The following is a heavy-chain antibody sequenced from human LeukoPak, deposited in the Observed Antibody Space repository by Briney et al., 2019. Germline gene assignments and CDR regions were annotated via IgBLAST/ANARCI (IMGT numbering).Heavy chain of an antibody. V-gene: IGHV1-2*02. CDR1: GYTFTGYY. J-gene: IGHJ6*02. D-gene: IGHD2-2*01. CDR2: INPNRGGT. Sequence: ASVKVSCKASGYTFTGYYMHWVRQAPGQGLEWMGWINPNRGGTNYAQKFQGRVTMTRDTSISTAYMELSRLRSDDTAVYYCAGGYCSSTSCPHTTQHYYYGMDVWGQGTTVTVSS. CDR3: AGGYCSSTSCPHTTQHYYYGMDV.